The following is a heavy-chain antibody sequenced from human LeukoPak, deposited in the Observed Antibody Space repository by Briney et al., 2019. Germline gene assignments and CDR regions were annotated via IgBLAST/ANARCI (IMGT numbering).Heavy chain of an antibody. CDR3: ARGYFLDY. J-gene: IGHJ4*02. CDR1: GGSISSYY. CDR2: IYYSGST. Sequence: SETLSLTCTVSGGSISSYYWSWIRQPPGKGLEWIGHIYYSGSTNYNPSLKSRVTISVDTPKNQFSLKLSSVAAADTAVYYCARGYFLDYWGQGTLVTVSS. D-gene: IGHD3-9*01. V-gene: IGHV4-59*12.